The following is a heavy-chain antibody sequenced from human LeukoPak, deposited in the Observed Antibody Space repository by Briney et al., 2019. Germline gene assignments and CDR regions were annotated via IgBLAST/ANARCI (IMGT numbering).Heavy chain of an antibody. D-gene: IGHD3-22*01. CDR3: AKRGVVIRVILVGFHKEAYYFDS. V-gene: IGHV3-23*01. CDR2: ISDRGRRT. J-gene: IGHJ4*02. CDR1: GITLSNYG. Sequence: PGGSLRLSCAVSGITLSNYGVSWVRQAPGKGLELVAGISDRGRRTNYADSVKGRFTISTAHPKNTLYLQMNSLRAEDTAVYFCAKRGVVIRVILVGFHKEAYYFDSWGQGALVTVSS.